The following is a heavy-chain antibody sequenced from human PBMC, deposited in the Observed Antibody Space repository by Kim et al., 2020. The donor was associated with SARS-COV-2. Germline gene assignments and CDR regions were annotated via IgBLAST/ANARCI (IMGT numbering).Heavy chain of an antibody. CDR2: ISSDGSIT. Sequence: GGSLRLSCAVSRFTFNNYWINWVRHAPGKGLVWVSRISSDGSITNYADSVKGRFTMSRDNAENTLYLQMNSLRAEDTAVYYCARGFFRDGFDDWGQGTTVTVSS. J-gene: IGHJ6*02. CDR1: RFTFNNYW. D-gene: IGHD3-10*01. CDR3: ARGFFRDGFDD. V-gene: IGHV3-74*01.